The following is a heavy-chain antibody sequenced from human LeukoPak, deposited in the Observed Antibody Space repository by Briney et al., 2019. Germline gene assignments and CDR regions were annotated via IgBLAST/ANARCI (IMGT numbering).Heavy chain of an antibody. CDR1: GYTFTSYD. J-gene: IGHJ4*02. CDR3: ARDYISAAAALWYFDY. D-gene: IGHD6-13*01. CDR2: INPSGGST. V-gene: IGHV1-46*01. Sequence: ASVKVSCKASGYTFTSYDINWVRQAPGQGLEWMGIINPSGGSTSYAQKFQGRVTMTRDMSTSTVYMELSSLRSEDTAVYYCARDYISAAAALWYFDYWGQGTLVTVSS.